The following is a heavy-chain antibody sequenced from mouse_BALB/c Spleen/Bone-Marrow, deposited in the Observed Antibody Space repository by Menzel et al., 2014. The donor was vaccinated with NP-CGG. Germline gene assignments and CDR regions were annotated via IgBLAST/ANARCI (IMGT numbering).Heavy chain of an antibody. D-gene: IGHD1-1*01. V-gene: IGHV1-31*01. CDR3: ARRNYGSSYWYFDV. CDR2: INPYNGAT. J-gene: IGHJ1*01. CDR1: GYSFTGYY. Sequence: VQLQQSGPELVKPGASVKISCKASGYSFTGYYMHWVKQSHVKSLEWIGRINPYNGATSYNQNFKDKASLTVDKSSSTAYMELHSLTSEDSAVYYCARRNYGSSYWYFDVWGPGTTVTVSS.